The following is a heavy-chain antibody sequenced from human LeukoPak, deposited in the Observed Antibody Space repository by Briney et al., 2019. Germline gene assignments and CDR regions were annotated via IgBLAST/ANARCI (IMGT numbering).Heavy chain of an antibody. CDR1: GFTFSNYA. V-gene: IGHV3-23*01. CDR3: AKSKTAAAGTGAFDI. J-gene: IGHJ3*02. CDR2: FSASDGST. D-gene: IGHD6-13*01. Sequence: GGSLRLSCAAPGFTFSNYAMSWVRLGPGKGLEWVSGFSASDGSTQYADSVKGRFTISRDNSKNTLFLQMISLRAEDTAVYYCAKSKTAAAGTGAFDIWGQGTMVTVSS.